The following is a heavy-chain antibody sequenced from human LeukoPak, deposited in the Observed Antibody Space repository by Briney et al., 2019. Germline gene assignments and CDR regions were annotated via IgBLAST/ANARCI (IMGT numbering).Heavy chain of an antibody. D-gene: IGHD1-26*01. V-gene: IGHV3-48*01. J-gene: IGHJ6*02. CDR2: ISSSSSTI. Sequence: PGGSLRLSCAASGFTFSTYSMNWVRQAPGKGLEWVSYISSSSSTIYYADSVKGRFTISRDNAKNSLYLQMSSLRAEDTAVYYCARIFSATVYYYGMDVWGQGTTVTVSS. CDR3: ARIFSATVYYYGMDV. CDR1: GFTFSTYS.